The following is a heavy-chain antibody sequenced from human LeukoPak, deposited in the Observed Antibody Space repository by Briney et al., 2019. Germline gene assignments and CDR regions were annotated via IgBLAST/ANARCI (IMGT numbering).Heavy chain of an antibody. CDR1: GYTFTSYG. D-gene: IGHD3-3*01. J-gene: IGHJ3*02. V-gene: IGHV1-18*01. CDR2: ISAYNGNT. CDR3: ARGPYYDFWSGLDAFDI. Sequence: GASVKVSCKASGYTFTSYGISWVRQAPGQGLEWMGWISAYNGNTNYAQKLQGRVTMTTDTSTSTAYMELRSLRSDDTAVYYCARGPYYDFWSGLDAFDIWGQGTMVTVSS.